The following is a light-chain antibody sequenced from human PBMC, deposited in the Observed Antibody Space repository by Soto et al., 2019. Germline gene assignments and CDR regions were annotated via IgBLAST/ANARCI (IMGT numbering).Light chain of an antibody. V-gene: IGKV1-5*01. CDR2: DAS. CDR3: QQYDSYSSGP. CDR1: QSISGW. J-gene: IGKJ1*01. Sequence: DIQMAHSPSTLSVSLGDRVNIXWLSSQSISGWLAWFRQKPGKAPKLLIFDASSLKTGVPSRFSGSGSGTEFTLTISNLQPDDFETYYGQQYDSYSSGPFGQGPEV.